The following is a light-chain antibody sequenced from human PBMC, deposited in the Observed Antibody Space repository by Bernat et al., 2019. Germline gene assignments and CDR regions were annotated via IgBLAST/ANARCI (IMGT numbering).Light chain of an antibody. CDR1: SSDVGAYNY. J-gene: IGLJ1*01. V-gene: IGLV2-14*03. CDR2: DVT. CDR3: VSYTTSSTFV. Sequence: QSALTQPASVSGSPGQSITISCTGTSSDVGAYNYVSWFQQHPDKAPKLMLYDVTNRPSGVSYRFSGTKSGNTASLTISGLQAEDEADYYCVSYTTSSTFVFGTGTKVTVL.